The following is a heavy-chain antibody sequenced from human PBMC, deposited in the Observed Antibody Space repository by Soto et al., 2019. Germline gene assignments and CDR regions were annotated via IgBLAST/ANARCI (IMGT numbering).Heavy chain of an antibody. V-gene: IGHV4-34*01. J-gene: IGHJ2*01. CDR1: GGSFSGYY. CDR3: ARKSYSGRTTNWYFDL. D-gene: IGHD1-26*01. Sequence: QVQLQQWGAGLLKPSETLSLTCAVYGGSFSGYYWSWIRQPPGKGLEWIGEINHSGSTNYNPSLKSRVTISVDTSKNQFSLKLSSVTAADTAVYYCARKSYSGRTTNWYFDLWGRGTLVTVSS. CDR2: INHSGST.